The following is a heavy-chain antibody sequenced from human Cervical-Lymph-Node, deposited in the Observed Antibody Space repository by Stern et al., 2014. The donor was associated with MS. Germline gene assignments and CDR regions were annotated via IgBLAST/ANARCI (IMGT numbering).Heavy chain of an antibody. CDR1: GFSLNTSGVG. Sequence: ESGPTLVKPTQTLTLTCTLSGFSLNTSGVGVGWFRQPPGRAPECVGIINWDDDKRFSRSLKTRLTITKDTSKDRVVLTLAKVDPVDTGTYCCTYPGEGGEFWGQGAQVTVSS. CDR2: INWDDDK. J-gene: IGHJ4*02. V-gene: IGHV2-5*02. CDR3: TYPGEGGEF. D-gene: IGHD2-21*01.